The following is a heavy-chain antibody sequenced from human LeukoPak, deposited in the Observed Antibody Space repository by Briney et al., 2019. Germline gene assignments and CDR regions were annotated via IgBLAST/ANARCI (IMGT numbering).Heavy chain of an antibody. D-gene: IGHD5-24*01. V-gene: IGHV3-23*01. CDR1: GFSVGTNY. J-gene: IGHJ4*02. Sequence: GGSLRLSCAASGFSVGTNYMTWVRQAPGKGLEWVSVVSRSGGTKYYADSVKGRFTVSRDNSMSTAFLQMSSLKAEDTAVYFCAKFSGPGTYNPLDYWGQGTQVTVSS. CDR3: AKFSGPGTYNPLDY. CDR2: VSRSGGTK.